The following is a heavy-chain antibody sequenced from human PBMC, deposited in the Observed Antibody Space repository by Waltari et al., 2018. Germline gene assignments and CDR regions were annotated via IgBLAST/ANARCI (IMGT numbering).Heavy chain of an antibody. D-gene: IGHD6-6*01. CDR3: ARGIAATGYFDY. Sequence: EVQLVESGGGLVKPGGSLRLSCAASGFTFSSYSMNWVRQAPGKGLEWVSSSMSSSSYIYYADSVKGRFTISRDNAKNSLYLQMNSLRAEDTAVYYCARGIAATGYFDYWGQGTLVTVSS. CDR1: GFTFSSYS. CDR2: SMSSSSYI. V-gene: IGHV3-21*01. J-gene: IGHJ4*02.